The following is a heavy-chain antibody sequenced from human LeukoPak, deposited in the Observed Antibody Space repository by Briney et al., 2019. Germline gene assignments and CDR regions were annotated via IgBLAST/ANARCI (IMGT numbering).Heavy chain of an antibody. CDR2: ISYEGSNK. V-gene: IGHV3-30-3*01. Sequence: GGSLRLSCAASGFTFSSYAMHWVRQAPGKGLEWVAVISYEGSNKYYADSVKGRFTISRDNSKNTLYLQMNSLRAEDTAVYYCARDYDFWSGSGSGMDVWGQGTTVTVSS. CDR1: GFTFSSYA. J-gene: IGHJ6*02. CDR3: ARDYDFWSGSGSGMDV. D-gene: IGHD3-3*01.